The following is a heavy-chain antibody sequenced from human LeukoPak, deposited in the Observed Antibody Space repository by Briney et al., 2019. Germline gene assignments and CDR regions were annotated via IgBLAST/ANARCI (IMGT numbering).Heavy chain of an antibody. CDR2: NLYSVKS. CDR3: ARLRDARWLLEY. CDR1: GDSVSSTSYY. V-gene: IGHV4-39*01. Sequence: SETLSLTCSVSGDSVSSTSYYWGWIRQPPGKGLEWIASNLYSVKSYYNPSFNSRVTISVDTSDNRLSLRLTSVNAADTAVYYCARLRDARWLLEYWGQGTLVTVSS. J-gene: IGHJ4*02. D-gene: IGHD4-23*01.